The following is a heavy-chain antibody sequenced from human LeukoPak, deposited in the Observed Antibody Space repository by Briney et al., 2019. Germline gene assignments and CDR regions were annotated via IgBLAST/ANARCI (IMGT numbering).Heavy chain of an antibody. J-gene: IGHJ3*02. D-gene: IGHD5-18*01. V-gene: IGHV3-23*01. CDR1: GFTFSSYG. CDR3: ARGKIELWSSDAFHI. CDR2: ISGSGSRT. Sequence: GTLRLSCAASGFTFSSYGMSWVRQAPGKGLEWVSGISGSGSRTYYADSVKGRFTISRDNSRNTLYLHMNSLIVEDTAVYYCARGKIELWSSDAFHIWGQGTLVTASS.